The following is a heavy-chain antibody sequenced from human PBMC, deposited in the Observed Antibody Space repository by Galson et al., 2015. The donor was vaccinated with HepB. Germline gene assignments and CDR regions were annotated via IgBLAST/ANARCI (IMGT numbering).Heavy chain of an antibody. Sequence: QSGAEVKKPGESLKISCKGPGYSFTSYWIGWVRQMPGKGLEWMGIIYPGDSDTRYSPSFQGQVTISADKSISTAYLQWSSLKASDTAMYYCARPAMVRGAVDAFDIWGQGTMVTVSS. V-gene: IGHV5-51*01. CDR2: IYPGDSDT. CDR3: ARPAMVRGAVDAFDI. D-gene: IGHD3-10*01. J-gene: IGHJ3*02. CDR1: GYSFTSYW.